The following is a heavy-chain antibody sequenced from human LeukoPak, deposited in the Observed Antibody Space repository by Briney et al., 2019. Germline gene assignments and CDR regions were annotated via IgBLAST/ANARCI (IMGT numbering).Heavy chain of an antibody. Sequence: SETLSLTSTVSGSSISAFHWTWFRQPAGKGLEWIGLIYSSGSTLFNPSLKSRVAMSVDLTKNQLSLKLTSVTAADTAMYYCARKDGDYWGRGTLVTVSS. V-gene: IGHV4-4*07. J-gene: IGHJ4*02. CDR2: IYSSGST. CDR3: ARKDGDY. CDR1: GSSISAFH.